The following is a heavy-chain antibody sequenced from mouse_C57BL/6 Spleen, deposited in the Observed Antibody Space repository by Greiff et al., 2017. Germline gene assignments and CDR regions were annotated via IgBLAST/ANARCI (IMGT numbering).Heavy chain of an antibody. D-gene: IGHD1-1*01. CDR3: ARGDHGSSYPHYFDY. Sequence: QVQLQQPGAELVKPGASVKLSCKASGYTFTSYWMHWVKQRPGQGLEWIGMIHPNSGSTNYNEKFKSKATLTVDKSSSTAYMQLSSLTSEDSAVYYCARGDHGSSYPHYFDYWGQGTTLTVSS. CDR1: GYTFTSYW. CDR2: IHPNSGST. V-gene: IGHV1-64*01. J-gene: IGHJ2*01.